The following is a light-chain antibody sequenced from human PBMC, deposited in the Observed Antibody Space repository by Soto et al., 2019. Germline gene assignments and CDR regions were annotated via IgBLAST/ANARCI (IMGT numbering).Light chain of an antibody. Sequence: QSALTQPASVSGSPGQSITISCTGTSSDVGGYTYVSWYQQHPGKAPKVMIYEVSNRPSGVSNRFSGSKSGNTASLTISGLQAEDEADYYCSSFAGGSTYVVFGGGTKLTVL. V-gene: IGLV2-14*01. CDR1: SSDVGGYTY. J-gene: IGLJ2*01. CDR2: EVS. CDR3: SSFAGGSTYVV.